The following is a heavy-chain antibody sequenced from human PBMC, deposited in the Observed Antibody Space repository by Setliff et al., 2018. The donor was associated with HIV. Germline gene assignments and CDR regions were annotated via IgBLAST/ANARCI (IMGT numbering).Heavy chain of an antibody. CDR3: ARGSCSGCYLSDY. CDR2: INAGDDNT. D-gene: IGHD6-19*01. J-gene: IGHJ4*02. V-gene: IGHV1-3*01. Sequence: GASVKVSCKAFGYTFSTNAIHWVRQAPGQRLEWMGYINAGDDNTRYSEKLQGRVTITRDTSANTAYMELSSLRSEGTAVYYCARGSCSGCYLSDYWGLGTLVTVSS. CDR1: GYTFSTNA.